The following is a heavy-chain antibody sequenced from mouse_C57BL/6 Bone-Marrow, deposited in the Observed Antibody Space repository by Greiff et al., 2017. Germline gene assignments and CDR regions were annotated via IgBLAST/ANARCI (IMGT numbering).Heavy chain of an antibody. CDR3: ARPPYYGSRGGWYFDV. CDR2: INPSSGYT. CDR1: GYTFTSYT. Sequence: VQLQQSGAELARPGASVKMSCKASGYTFTSYTMHWVKQRPGQGLEWIGYINPSSGYTKYNQKFKDKATLTADKSSSTAYMQLSSLTSEDSAVYYCARPPYYGSRGGWYFDVWGTGTTVTVSS. J-gene: IGHJ1*03. V-gene: IGHV1-4*01. D-gene: IGHD1-1*01.